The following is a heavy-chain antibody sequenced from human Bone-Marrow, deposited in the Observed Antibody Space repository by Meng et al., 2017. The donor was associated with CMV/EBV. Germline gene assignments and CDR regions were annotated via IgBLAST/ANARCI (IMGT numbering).Heavy chain of an antibody. D-gene: IGHD2-2*01. CDR2: IKQDGSEK. CDR3: ARERQDVVVPAAIDY. CDR1: GFTFSSYW. Sequence: GESLKISCAASGFTFSSYWMSWVRQAPGKGLEWVANIKQDGSEKYYVDSVKGRFTISRDNAKNSLYLQMNSLRAEDTAVYYCARERQDVVVPAAIDYWGQGTLVTVSS. V-gene: IGHV3-7*01. J-gene: IGHJ4*02.